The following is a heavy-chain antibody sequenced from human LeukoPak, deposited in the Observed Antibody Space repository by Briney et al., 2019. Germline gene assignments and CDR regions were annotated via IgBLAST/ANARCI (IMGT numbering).Heavy chain of an antibody. V-gene: IGHV1-2*02. J-gene: IGHJ4*02. D-gene: IGHD2-15*01. Sequence: ASVKVSCKASGYTFTDYYMHWVRQAPGQGFEWMGWINTTSGGTNYAQKFQGRVTMTRDTSISTAYMELSRLRSDDTAVYYCARDLRGHCSGGSCYDRYYFDYWGQGTLVTVSS. CDR2: INTTSGGT. CDR3: ARDLRGHCSGGSCYDRYYFDY. CDR1: GYTFTDYY.